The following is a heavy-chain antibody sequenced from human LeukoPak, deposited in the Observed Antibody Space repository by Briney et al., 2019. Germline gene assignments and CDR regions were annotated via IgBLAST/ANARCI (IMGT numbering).Heavy chain of an antibody. CDR2: IYPGDSSP. CDR1: GYSSTSYC. J-gene: IGHJ3*01. V-gene: IGHV5-51*01. CDR3: GMSGDRVPLQDDVFDV. Sequence: GEPLKISCKVSGYSSTSYCIGWVRQMPGKGLEWMGIIYPGDSSPTYSPSFQGQATTSVDKSINTAYLHWSSLQASDTAMYYCGMSGDRVPLQDDVFDVWGQGTMVTVST. D-gene: IGHD1-26*01.